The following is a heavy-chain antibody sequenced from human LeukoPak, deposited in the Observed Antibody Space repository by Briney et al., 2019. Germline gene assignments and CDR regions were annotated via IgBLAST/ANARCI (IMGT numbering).Heavy chain of an antibody. V-gene: IGHV4-4*07. Sequence: SETLSLTCTVSGGSISSYYWSWIRQPAGKGLEWIGRTYTSGSTNYNPSLKSRVTMSVDTSKNQFSLKLSSVTAADTAVYYCARGGFWSGYLSYYYMDVWGKGTTVTVSS. CDR3: ARGGFWSGYLSYYYMDV. CDR1: GGSISSYY. CDR2: TYTSGST. D-gene: IGHD3-3*01. J-gene: IGHJ6*03.